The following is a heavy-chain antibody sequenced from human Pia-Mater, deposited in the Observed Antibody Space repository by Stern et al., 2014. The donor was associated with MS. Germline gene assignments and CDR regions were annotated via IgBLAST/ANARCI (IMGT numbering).Heavy chain of an antibody. D-gene: IGHD3-10*01. Sequence: VQLVQSGAEVKKPGSSVKVSCKASGGTFSSYEITWVRQAPGQGLEWMGGIIPPFDTPTYAQKFQDRITISADESTNTAYLELSGLKSDDTAIYFCARAYTYYSNSAGYWGQGTLGTVSA. CDR3: ARAYTYYSNSAGY. J-gene: IGHJ4*02. CDR1: GGTFSSYE. V-gene: IGHV1-69*01. CDR2: IIPPFDTP.